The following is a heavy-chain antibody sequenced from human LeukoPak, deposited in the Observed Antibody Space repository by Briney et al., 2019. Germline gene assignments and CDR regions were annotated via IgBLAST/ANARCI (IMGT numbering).Heavy chain of an antibody. J-gene: IGHJ4*02. V-gene: IGHV3-23*01. CDR3: AKSRIVGANPTDY. D-gene: IGHD1-26*01. Sequence: GGSLRLSCAASGFTFSTYSMNWVRQAPGKGLEWVSAISGSGGSTYYADSVKGRFTISRDNSKNTLYLQMNSLRAEDTAVYYCAKSRIVGANPTDYWGQGTLVTVSS. CDR1: GFTFSTYS. CDR2: ISGSGGST.